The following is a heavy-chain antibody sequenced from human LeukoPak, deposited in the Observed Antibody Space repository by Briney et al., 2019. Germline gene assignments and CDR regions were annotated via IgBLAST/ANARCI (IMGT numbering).Heavy chain of an antibody. V-gene: IGHV1-18*01. CDR3: AREPDLGSSPNWFDP. D-gene: IGHD6-13*01. CDR1: GYTFTSYG. CDR2: ISAYNGNT. J-gene: IGHJ5*02. Sequence: SGKVSFKASGYTFTSYGISRVRQAPGQGLGRMGGISAYNGNTNYAQKLQGRVTMTTDTSTSTAYMELRSLRSDDAAVYYCAREPDLGSSPNWFDPWGQGTLVTVSS.